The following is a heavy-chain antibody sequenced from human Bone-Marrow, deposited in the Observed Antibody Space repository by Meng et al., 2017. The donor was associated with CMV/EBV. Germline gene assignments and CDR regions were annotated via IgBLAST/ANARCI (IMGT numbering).Heavy chain of an antibody. CDR1: GYTFTSYG. CDR3: ARSYCSSTSCYWSDWFDP. CDR2: ISAFNGNT. Sequence: ASVKVSCKASGYTFTSYGISWVRQAPGQGLEWVGWISAFNGNTNYAQKFQGRVTMTTDTSTSTAYMELRSLRSDDTAVYYCARSYCSSTSCYWSDWFDPWGQGTLVTVSS. J-gene: IGHJ5*02. V-gene: IGHV1-18*01. D-gene: IGHD2-2*01.